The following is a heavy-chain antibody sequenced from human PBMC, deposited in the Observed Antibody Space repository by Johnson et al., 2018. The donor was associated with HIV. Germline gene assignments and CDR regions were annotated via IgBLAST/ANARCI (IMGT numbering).Heavy chain of an antibody. CDR2: ISSGGTTI. Sequence: QVQLVESGGGLVKPGGSLRLSCVASGFTFSDYYMTWIRQAPGKGLEWLSYISSGGTTIYYADSVKGRFTISRDNAMKSLYLQMNSLRAEDTAVYYCARGGGRSYEAFDIWGQGTMVTVSS. J-gene: IGHJ3*02. CDR3: ARGGGRSYEAFDI. CDR1: GFTFSDYY. D-gene: IGHD2-15*01. V-gene: IGHV3-11*04.